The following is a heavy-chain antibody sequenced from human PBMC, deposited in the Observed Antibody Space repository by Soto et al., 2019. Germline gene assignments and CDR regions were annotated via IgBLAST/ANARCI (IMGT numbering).Heavy chain of an antibody. CDR3: AASTFQSGVSGYFHLDH. D-gene: IGHD3-3*01. CDR1: GDTFSNQA. CDR2: IIPLFDSA. V-gene: IGHV1-69*06. Sequence: QVHLVQSGPEVKKPGSSVKVSCKTSGDTFSNQAISWVRQAPGQGLEWMGGIIPLFDSASYAQRSHDRVTITADKFTNTVYMELRSLTSEDTAVYYCAASTFQSGVSGYFHLDHWGQGTLVTVSS. J-gene: IGHJ4*02.